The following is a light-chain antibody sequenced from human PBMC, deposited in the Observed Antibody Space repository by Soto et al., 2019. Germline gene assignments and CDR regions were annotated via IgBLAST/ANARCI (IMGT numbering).Light chain of an antibody. Sequence: QSVLTQPPSASETPGQRVTISCSGSSSNIGTNSVYWYQHLPGTAPKLLIYRNNQRPSGVPDRFSGSKSGTSASLAISGLRSEDEADYYCAAWDDSLSVVVFGGGTKLTVL. CDR3: AAWDDSLSVVV. J-gene: IGLJ2*01. CDR2: RNN. V-gene: IGLV1-47*01. CDR1: SSNIGTNS.